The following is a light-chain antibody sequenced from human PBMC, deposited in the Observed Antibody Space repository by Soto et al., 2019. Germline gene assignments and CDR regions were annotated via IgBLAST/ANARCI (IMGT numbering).Light chain of an antibody. V-gene: IGLV2-14*01. J-gene: IGLJ1*01. CDR3: SSYTSASSFYV. Sequence: QSLLTNPASVSGSPGQSITISCTGTSSDVGGYNYVSWYQQHAGKAPKFMIYEVSNRPSGVSNRFSGSKSGNTASLTISGLQAEDEADYYCSSYTSASSFYVFGTGTKVTVL. CDR1: SSDVGGYNY. CDR2: EVS.